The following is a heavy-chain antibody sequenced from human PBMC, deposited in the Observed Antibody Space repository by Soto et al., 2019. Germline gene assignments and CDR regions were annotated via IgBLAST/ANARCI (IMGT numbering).Heavy chain of an antibody. D-gene: IGHD6-13*01. CDR3: AGDSSSWYWFGP. Sequence: SVKVSCKASGGTFSSYAISWVRQAPGQGLEWMGGIIPIFGTANYAQKFQGRVTITADESTSTAYMELSSLRSEDTAVYYCAGDSSSWYWFGPWGQGTLVTVSS. V-gene: IGHV1-69*13. CDR2: IIPIFGTA. CDR1: GGTFSSYA. J-gene: IGHJ5*02.